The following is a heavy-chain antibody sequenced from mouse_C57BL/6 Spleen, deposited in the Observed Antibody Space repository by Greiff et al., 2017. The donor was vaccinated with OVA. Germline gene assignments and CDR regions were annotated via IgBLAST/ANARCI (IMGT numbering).Heavy chain of an antibody. J-gene: IGHJ1*03. V-gene: IGHV1-55*01. CDR3: ARGDYYGSSHVDV. CDR2: IYPGSGST. D-gene: IGHD1-1*01. CDR1: GYTFTSYW. Sequence: QVQLQQPGAELVKPGASVKMSCKASGYTFTSYWITWVKQRPGQGLEWIGDIYPGSGSTNYNEKFKSKDTLTVDTSSSTAYMQRSSLTSEDSAVYCCARGDYYGSSHVDVWGTGTTVTVSS.